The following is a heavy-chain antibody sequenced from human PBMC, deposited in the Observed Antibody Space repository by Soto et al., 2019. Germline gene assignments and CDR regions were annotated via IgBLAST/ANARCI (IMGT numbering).Heavy chain of an antibody. CDR2: ISGSGGST. V-gene: IGHV3-23*01. CDR3: AKDPDTSSWPGWFEY. J-gene: IGHJ4*02. Sequence: PGGSLRLSCAASGFTFSSYAMSWVRQAPGKGPEWVSGISGSGGSTYYADSVKGRFTISRDNSKNTLYLQMNSLRAEDTAVYYCAKDPDTSSWPGWFEYWGQGTLVTVSS. D-gene: IGHD6-13*01. CDR1: GFTFSSYA.